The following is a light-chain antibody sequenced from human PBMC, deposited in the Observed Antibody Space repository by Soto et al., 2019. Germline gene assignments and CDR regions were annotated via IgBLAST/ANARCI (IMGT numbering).Light chain of an antibody. V-gene: IGLV2-8*01. CDR3: SSYAGSINPYV. Sequence: QSVLTQPPSASGSPGQSVTISCTGTSGDIGGYDYVSWYQQQPGKAPKLMIYEVTKRPLGVPDRFSGSKSGNTASLTVSGLQAEDEADYYCSSYAGSINPYVFGTGTKLTVL. J-gene: IGLJ1*01. CDR2: EVT. CDR1: SGDIGGYDY.